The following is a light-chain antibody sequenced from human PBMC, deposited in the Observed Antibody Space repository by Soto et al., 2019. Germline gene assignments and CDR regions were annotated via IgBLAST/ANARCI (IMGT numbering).Light chain of an antibody. CDR2: GAS. CDR1: QSVYSN. V-gene: IGKV3-15*01. J-gene: IGKJ5*01. CDR3: QQYNNWPIT. Sequence: EVVMTQSPATLSVSPGERAPLSFRASQSVYSNLAWYQEKPGQAPRLLIYGASTRATGIAARFSGSGSGTEFTLTISSLQSEDFAVYYCQQYNNWPITFGQGTRLEIK.